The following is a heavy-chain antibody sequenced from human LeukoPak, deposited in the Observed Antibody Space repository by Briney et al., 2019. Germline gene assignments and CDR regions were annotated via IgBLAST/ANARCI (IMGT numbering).Heavy chain of an antibody. CDR3: ASSRVYYYDNSGYSN. Sequence: ASVKVSCKASLYTLTSYGIRWVRPAPGQGLEWMGWISAYNGNTNYTQRLQGRATMTTDTPTSTASIERRSLRDDNTAVYYCASSRVYYYDNSGYSNWGQGTLVTVSS. V-gene: IGHV1-18*01. J-gene: IGHJ4*02. CDR1: LYTLTSYG. CDR2: ISAYNGNT. D-gene: IGHD3-22*01.